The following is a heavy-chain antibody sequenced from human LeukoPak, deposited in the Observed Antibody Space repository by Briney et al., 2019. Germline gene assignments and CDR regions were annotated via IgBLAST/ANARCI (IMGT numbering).Heavy chain of an antibody. CDR3: AKIPYGSGSLYYYYYYGMDV. D-gene: IGHD3-10*01. V-gene: IGHV3-30*18. Sequence: GGSLRLSCAASGFTFSSYGMHWVRQAPGKGLEWVAVISYDGSNKYYADSVKGRFTISRDNSKNTLYLQMNSLRAEDTAVYYCAKIPYGSGSLYYYYYYGMDVWGQGTTVTVSS. CDR1: GFTFSSYG. CDR2: ISYDGSNK. J-gene: IGHJ6*02.